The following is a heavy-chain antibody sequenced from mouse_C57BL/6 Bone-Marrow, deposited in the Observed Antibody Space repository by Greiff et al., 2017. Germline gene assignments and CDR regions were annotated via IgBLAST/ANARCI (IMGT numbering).Heavy chain of an antibody. CDR2: INPSSGYT. CDR3: ARSPYYDYPWFAY. V-gene: IGHV1-7*01. CDR1: GYTFTSYW. D-gene: IGHD2-4*01. Sequence: VQRVESGAELAKPGASVKLSCKASGYTFTSYWMHWVKQRPGQGLEWIGYINPSSGYTKYNQKFKDKDTLTADKSSSTAYMQLSSLTYEDSAVYYCARSPYYDYPWFAYWGQGTLVTVSA. J-gene: IGHJ3*01.